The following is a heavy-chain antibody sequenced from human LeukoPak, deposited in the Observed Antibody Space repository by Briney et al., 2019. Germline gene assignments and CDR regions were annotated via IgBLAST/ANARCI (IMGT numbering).Heavy chain of an antibody. V-gene: IGHV3-33*08. CDR2: IWYDGSNK. J-gene: IGHJ6*02. D-gene: IGHD2-15*01. CDR1: GFTFSSYG. Sequence: GGSLRLSCAASGFTFSSYGMHWVRQAPGKGLEWVAVIWYDGSNKYYADSVKGRFTISRDNSKNTLYLQMNSLRAEDTAVYYCARGSCSGGSCYPVRYGMDVWGQGTTVTVSS. CDR3: ARGSCSGGSCYPVRYGMDV.